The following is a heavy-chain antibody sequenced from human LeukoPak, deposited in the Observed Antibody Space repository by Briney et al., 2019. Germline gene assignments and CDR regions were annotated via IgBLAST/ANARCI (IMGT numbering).Heavy chain of an antibody. J-gene: IGHJ4*02. CDR1: GFTFSSYS. CDR3: ARGLGNCTNGVCPYFDY. D-gene: IGHD2-8*01. CDR2: ISSSSSYI. Sequence: PGGSLRLSCAASGFTFSSYSMNWVRQAPGKGLEWVSSISSSSSYIYYADSVKGRFTISRDNAKNSLYLQMNSLRAEDTAVYYCARGLGNCTNGVCPYFDYWGQGTLVTVSS. V-gene: IGHV3-21*01.